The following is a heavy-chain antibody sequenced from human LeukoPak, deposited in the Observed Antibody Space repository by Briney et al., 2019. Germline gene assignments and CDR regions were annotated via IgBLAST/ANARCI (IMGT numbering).Heavy chain of an antibody. CDR2: SSTSGSIT. CDR1: GFTFSDYY. CDR3: AREDGYSSSWYRGKDYFDY. J-gene: IGHJ4*02. D-gene: IGHD6-13*01. Sequence: GGSLRLSCAASGFTFSDYYMSWIRQAPGKGLQWLAYSSTSGSITYYADSVKGRFTISRDNAKNSVYLQMNSLRAEDTAVYYCAREDGYSSSWYRGKDYFDYWGQGTLVTVSS. V-gene: IGHV3-11*04.